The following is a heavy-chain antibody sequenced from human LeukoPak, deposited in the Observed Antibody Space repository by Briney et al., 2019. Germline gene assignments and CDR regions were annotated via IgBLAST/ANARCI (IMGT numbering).Heavy chain of an antibody. J-gene: IGHJ3*02. CDR2: MNPDGSEK. D-gene: IGHD2-2*01. Sequence: GGSLRLSCAASGFSFSSYWMAWVRQAPGKGLEWVANMNPDGSEKKYAVSVKGRFTISRDNAGNSLYLQMNSLRAEDTAVYYCARDGPAAGAFDIWGQGTMVTVSS. V-gene: IGHV3-7*01. CDR1: GFSFSSYW. CDR3: ARDGPAAGAFDI.